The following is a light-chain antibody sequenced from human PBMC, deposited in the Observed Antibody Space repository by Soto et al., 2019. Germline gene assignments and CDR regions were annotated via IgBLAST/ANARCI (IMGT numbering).Light chain of an antibody. CDR1: QTVGTY. CDR2: DAS. V-gene: IGKV3-11*01. Sequence: ELVLTQSPATLSLSPGGRATLSCRASQTVGTYFAWYQQKPGQPPRLLIHDASNRATGIPARFSGSGSGTDFTLTISSLEPEDFAVYYCQQRRCGLTFGGGTKVDIK. CDR3: QQRRCGLT. J-gene: IGKJ4*01.